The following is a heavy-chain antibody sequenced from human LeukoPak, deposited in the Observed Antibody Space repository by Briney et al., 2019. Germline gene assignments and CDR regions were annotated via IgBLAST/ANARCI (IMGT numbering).Heavy chain of an antibody. D-gene: IGHD6-13*01. CDR3: ARRPYSTSWYYFDY. J-gene: IGHJ4*02. Sequence: GGSLRLSCAASGFTFSDYYMSWIRQAPGKGLEWVSYISSSGSTIYYADSVKGRFTISRDNAKSSLYLQMSTLRAEDTAVYYCARRPYSTSWYYFDYWGQGTLVTVSS. CDR2: ISSSGSTI. CDR1: GFTFSDYY. V-gene: IGHV3-11*04.